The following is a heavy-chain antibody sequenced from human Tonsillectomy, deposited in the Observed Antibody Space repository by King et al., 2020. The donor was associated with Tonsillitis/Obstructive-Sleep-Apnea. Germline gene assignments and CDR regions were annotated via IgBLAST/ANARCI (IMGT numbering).Heavy chain of an antibody. J-gene: IGHJ4*02. CDR2: IKQDGSEK. V-gene: IGHV3-7*04. CDR1: GFTFSSYW. Sequence: VQLVESGGGLVQPGGCLRLSCAASGFTFSSYWMSWVRQAPGKGLEWVANIKQDGSEKYYVDSVKGRFTISRDNAKNSLYLQMNSLRAEDTAVYYCARGYCSGGSCYDYWGQGTLVTVSS. D-gene: IGHD2-15*01. CDR3: ARGYCSGGSCYDY.